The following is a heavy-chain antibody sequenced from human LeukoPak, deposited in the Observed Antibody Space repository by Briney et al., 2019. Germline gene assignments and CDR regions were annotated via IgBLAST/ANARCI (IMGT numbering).Heavy chain of an antibody. D-gene: IGHD3-10*01. J-gene: IGHJ5*02. CDR2: MNPNSGNT. Sequence: GASVKVSCKASGYTFTSYDINWVRQATGQGLEWMGWMNPNSGNTGYAQKFQGRVTMTRNTSISTAYMELSSLRSEDTAVYYCARVWFGDNWFDPWGQGTLVTVSS. CDR1: GYTFTSYD. V-gene: IGHV1-8*01. CDR3: ARVWFGDNWFDP.